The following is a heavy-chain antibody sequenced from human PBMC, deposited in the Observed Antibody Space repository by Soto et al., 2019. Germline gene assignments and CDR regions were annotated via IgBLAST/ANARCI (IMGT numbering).Heavy chain of an antibody. V-gene: IGHV4-39*01. D-gene: IGHD2-2*01. Sequence: SEPLSLTCTGSGGSISTSSYYWGWIRQPPGKGLEWIGSIFYSGTTYYNPSLKSRVTISVDTSKNHFSLKLSSVTVGDTAIYSCARHAILWGPAAIGPWGHVALLTVSA. CDR1: GGSISTSSYY. CDR2: IFYSGTT. CDR3: ARHAILWGPAAIGP. J-gene: IGHJ5*02.